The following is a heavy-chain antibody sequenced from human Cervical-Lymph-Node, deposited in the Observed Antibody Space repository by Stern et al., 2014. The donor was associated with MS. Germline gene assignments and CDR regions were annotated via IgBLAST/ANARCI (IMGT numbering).Heavy chain of an antibody. J-gene: IGHJ4*02. Sequence: QLPLQESGPGLVKPSETLSLTCTVSGVSVSTDAYYCTWIRQPPRKRLDWIGYNDYSGTGSFNPSLKSRVTMSVDTSKNQFSLRLSSVTAADTAVYFCARQVRDWGQGTLVTVSS. CDR1: GVSVSTDAYY. CDR3: ARQVRD. CDR2: NDYSGTG. V-gene: IGHV4-61*08.